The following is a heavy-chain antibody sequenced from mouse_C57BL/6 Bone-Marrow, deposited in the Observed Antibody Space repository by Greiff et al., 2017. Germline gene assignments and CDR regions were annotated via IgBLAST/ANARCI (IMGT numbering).Heavy chain of an antibody. Sequence: QVQLQQSGAELVKPGASVKLSCTASGYTFTEYTIHWVKQRSGQGLEWIGWFYPGSGSIKYNEKFKDKATLTADKSSSIVYMELSRLTSEDSAVYFCARHEEEVSSYPAWFAYWGQGTLVTVSA. V-gene: IGHV1-62-2*01. CDR3: ARHEEEVSSYPAWFAY. J-gene: IGHJ3*01. D-gene: IGHD1-1*01. CDR1: GYTFTEYT. CDR2: FYPGSGSI.